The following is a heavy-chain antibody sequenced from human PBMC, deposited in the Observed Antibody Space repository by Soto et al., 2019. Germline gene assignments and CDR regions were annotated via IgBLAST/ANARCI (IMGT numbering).Heavy chain of an antibody. V-gene: IGHV4-59*01. Sequence: SETLSLTCTVPGGSISGYYWIWMRQPPGKGLEWIGYIYHTGSTTYNPSLKRRVTISLDTSKNQLSLNLSSVTAVDTAVYYCARCPFRHYDTGCYWFDPWGQGTPVTVSS. D-gene: IGHD3-22*01. CDR1: GGSISGYY. CDR3: ARCPFRHYDTGCYWFDP. J-gene: IGHJ5*02. CDR2: IYHTGST.